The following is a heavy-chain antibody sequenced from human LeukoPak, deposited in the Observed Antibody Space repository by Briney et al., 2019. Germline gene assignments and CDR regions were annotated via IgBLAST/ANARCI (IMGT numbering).Heavy chain of an antibody. CDR1: GFTLNDYA. J-gene: IGHJ4*02. Sequence: GRSLRLSCTASGFTLNDYAMHWVRQAPGKGLEWVSGIHWNSDRIDYADSVRGRFTISRDNAKHSLYLQMNSLRAEDTAFYYCIKDTRKGGLDYWGQGTLVTVSS. D-gene: IGHD2-15*01. V-gene: IGHV3-9*01. CDR2: IHWNSDRI. CDR3: IKDTRKGGLDY.